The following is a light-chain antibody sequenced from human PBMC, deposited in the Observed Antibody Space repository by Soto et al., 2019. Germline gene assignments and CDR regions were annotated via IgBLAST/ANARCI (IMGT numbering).Light chain of an antibody. V-gene: IGLV1-51*01. CDR2: DDN. J-gene: IGLJ1*01. Sequence: SVPTHPPSVSAPPVQKGSISCSGSSYRIGGNSVSWYQQIQGPAPKLLLYDDNKRPSGIPDRFSGTKSGTSAALGICGFQTGDEADYYCGSWDSSVRAYVFGTGTKVT. CDR3: GSWDSSVRAYV. CDR1: SYRIGGNS.